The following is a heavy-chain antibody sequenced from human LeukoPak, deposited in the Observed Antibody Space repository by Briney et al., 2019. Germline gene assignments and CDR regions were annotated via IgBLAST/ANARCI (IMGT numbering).Heavy chain of an antibody. CDR3: ARGERQSGAFEI. J-gene: IGHJ3*02. Sequence: GGSLRLSCAASGFALCIYEMNWVRQAPGKGLEWVSYISSSGTTIYDADSVKGRFTISRDNAKNSLYLQMNSLRAEDTAVYYCARGERQSGAFEIWRRGTMVTVSS. CDR1: GFALCIYE. D-gene: IGHD3-10*01. V-gene: IGHV3-48*03. CDR2: ISSSGTTI.